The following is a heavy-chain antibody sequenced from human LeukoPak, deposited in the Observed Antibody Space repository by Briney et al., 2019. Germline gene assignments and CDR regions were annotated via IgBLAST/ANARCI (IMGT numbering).Heavy chain of an antibody. J-gene: IGHJ3*02. V-gene: IGHV4-59*01. CDR1: GGSISSYY. CDR2: IYYSGST. Sequence: SETLSLTCTVSGGSISSYYWSWIRQPPGKGLKWIGYIYYSGSTNYNPSLKSRVTISVDTSKNQFSLKLSSVTAADTAVYYCASRRDGYNYEGDAFDIWGQGTMVTVSS. D-gene: IGHD5-24*01. CDR3: ASRRDGYNYEGDAFDI.